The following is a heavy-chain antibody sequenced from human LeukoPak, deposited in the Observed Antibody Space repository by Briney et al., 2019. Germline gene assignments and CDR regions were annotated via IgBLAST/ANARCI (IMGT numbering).Heavy chain of an antibody. CDR3: ARAKAAGSYDY. V-gene: IGHV4-59*11. Sequence: SETLSLTCSVSGGSISRHYWTWIRQPPGKGLEWIGYTHFSGSSNYNPSLKGRATASLDRAKNQISLTLTSVTAADTAVYFCARAKAAGSYDYWGQGTLVTVSS. CDR1: GGSISRHY. D-gene: IGHD6-13*01. J-gene: IGHJ4*02. CDR2: THFSGSS.